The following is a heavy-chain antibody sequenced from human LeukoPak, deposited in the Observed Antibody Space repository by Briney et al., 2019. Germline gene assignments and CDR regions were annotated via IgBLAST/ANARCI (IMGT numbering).Heavy chain of an antibody. Sequence: SETLSLTCAVYGGSFSGYYWSWIRQPPGKGLEWIGEINHSGSTNYNPSLKSRVTISVDTSKNQFSLKLSSVTAADTAVYYCARGRGYSSKLMDVWGKGTTVTVSS. D-gene: IGHD6-19*01. CDR3: ARGRGYSSKLMDV. J-gene: IGHJ6*03. CDR2: INHSGST. CDR1: GGSFSGYY. V-gene: IGHV4-34*01.